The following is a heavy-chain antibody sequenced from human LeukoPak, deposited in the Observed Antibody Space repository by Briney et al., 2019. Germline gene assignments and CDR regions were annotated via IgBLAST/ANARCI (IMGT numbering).Heavy chain of an antibody. CDR3: ARETPRRGETRDGYR. Sequence: HPGGSLRLSCAASGFTFKKYWMNWVRQVPGKGLECLGNIKEDGSETYYADSVKGRFTISRDNPKNLLFLQINSLRVEDTAVYYCARETPRRGETRDGYRWGQGTLVTVSS. CDR2: IKEDGSET. J-gene: IGHJ4*02. D-gene: IGHD5-24*01. CDR1: GFTFKKYW. V-gene: IGHV3-7*01.